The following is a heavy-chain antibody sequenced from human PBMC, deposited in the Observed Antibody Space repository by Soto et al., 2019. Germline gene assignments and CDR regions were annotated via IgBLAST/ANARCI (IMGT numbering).Heavy chain of an antibody. Sequence: ETLSRTCTVSGGSIGSSTYYWGWIRQPPGKGLEGSGSIYYSGSTYYNPALKSRVTISVDTSKNQFALKLSSVIAADTAVYYCARGTKSVLWCGELYWFDPWGQGTLVTVSS. CDR2: IYYSGST. D-gene: IGHD3-10*01. J-gene: IGHJ5*02. V-gene: IGHV4-39*01. CDR1: GGSIGSSTYY. CDR3: ARGTKSVLWCGELYWFDP.